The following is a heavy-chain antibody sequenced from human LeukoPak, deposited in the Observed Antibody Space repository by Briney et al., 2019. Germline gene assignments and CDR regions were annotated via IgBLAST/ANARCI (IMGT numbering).Heavy chain of an antibody. CDR3: ARDRVLRGYSGYRLGY. Sequence: ASVKVSCKASGYTFTGYYIHWVRQAPGQGLEWMGWINPNSGGTNYAQKFQGRVTMTRDTSISTAYMELSRLRSDDTAVYHCARDRVLRGYSGYRLGYWGQGTLVTVSS. CDR2: INPNSGGT. V-gene: IGHV1-2*02. D-gene: IGHD5-12*01. CDR1: GYTFTGYY. J-gene: IGHJ4*02.